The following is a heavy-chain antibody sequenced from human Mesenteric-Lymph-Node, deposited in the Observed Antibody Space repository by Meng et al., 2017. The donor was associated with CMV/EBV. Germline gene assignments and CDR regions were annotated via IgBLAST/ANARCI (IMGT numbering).Heavy chain of an antibody. CDR1: GFTFSSYG. V-gene: IGHV3-23*03. J-gene: IGHJ4*02. CDR2: IYSGGSST. CDR3: AKEGPDDNSGSLY. Sequence: GGSLRLSCAASGFTFSSYGMHWVRQAPGKGLEWVSVIYSGGSSTYYADSVKGRFTISRDNSKNTLYLQMNSLRAEDTAVYYCAKEGPDDNSGSLYWGQGTLVTVSS. D-gene: IGHD1-26*01.